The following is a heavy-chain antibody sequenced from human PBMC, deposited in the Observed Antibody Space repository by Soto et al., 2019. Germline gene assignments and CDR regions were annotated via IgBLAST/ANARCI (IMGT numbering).Heavy chain of an antibody. CDR3: AKDARPSS. CDR2: INESGVRT. CDR1: GFTFTSYA. J-gene: IGHJ4*02. Sequence: GGSLRLSCAASGFTFTSYAISWVRQAPWRGLEWVSTINESGVRTYYIDSVKGRFTISRDDSKNTLYLQMNSLRAEDTALYYCAKDARPSSWGQGTLVTVCS. V-gene: IGHV3-23*01.